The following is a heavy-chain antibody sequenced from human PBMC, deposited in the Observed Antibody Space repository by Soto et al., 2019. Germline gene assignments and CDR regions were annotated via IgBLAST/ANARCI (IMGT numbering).Heavy chain of an antibody. Sequence: SETLSLTCAVSGDSISSSYWWNWVRQPPGKGLEWIAEINHLGSISYNPSLKSRATISADKSTNQFSLRLTSVTAADTAVYYCARGYSQTYWAQGSLVTVSS. J-gene: IGHJ4*02. CDR1: GDSISSSYW. D-gene: IGHD1-1*01. CDR3: ARGYSQTY. CDR2: INHLGSI. V-gene: IGHV4-4*02.